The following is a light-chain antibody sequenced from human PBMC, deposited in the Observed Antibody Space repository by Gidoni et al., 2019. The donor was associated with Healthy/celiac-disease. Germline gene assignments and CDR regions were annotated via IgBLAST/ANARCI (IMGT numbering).Light chain of an antibody. Sequence: SVLTPPPPVSVAPGKTARMTCGGNNIGSKSVHWYQQKPGQAPVLVVYDDSDRPSGIPERFSGSNSGNTATLTISRVEAGDEADYYCQVWDSSSDHVVFGGGTKLTVL. CDR1: NIGSKS. CDR2: DDS. CDR3: QVWDSSSDHVV. V-gene: IGLV3-21*03. J-gene: IGLJ2*01.